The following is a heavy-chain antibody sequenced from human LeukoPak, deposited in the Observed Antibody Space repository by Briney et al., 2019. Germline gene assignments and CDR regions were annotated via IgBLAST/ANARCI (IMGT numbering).Heavy chain of an antibody. CDR3: ARGPQVGAFDL. CDR1: GGTISNYV. V-gene: IGHV1-69*13. D-gene: IGHD1-26*01. CDR2: IIPIFTTA. J-gene: IGHJ3*01. Sequence: SVKVSCKAAGGTISNYVISWVRQAPGQGLEWMGGIIPIFTTANYAQKFQGRVTITADESTSTAYMELSSLRSEDTVVSYCARGPQVGAFDLWGQGTMVTVSS.